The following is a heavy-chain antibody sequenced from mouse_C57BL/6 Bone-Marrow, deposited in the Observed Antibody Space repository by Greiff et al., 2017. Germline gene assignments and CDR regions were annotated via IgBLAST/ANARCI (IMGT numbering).Heavy chain of an antibody. CDR3: ASPASETAMDY. Sequence: EVKLMESGGDLVKPGGSLKLSCAASGFTFSSYGMSWVRQTPDKRLELVATISSGGSYTYYPDSVKGRFTISRDNAKNTLYLQMSSLKSEDTAMYYCASPASETAMDYGGQGTSVTVSS. CDR1: GFTFSSYG. J-gene: IGHJ4*01. V-gene: IGHV5-6*01. CDR2: ISSGGSYT. D-gene: IGHD3-2*02.